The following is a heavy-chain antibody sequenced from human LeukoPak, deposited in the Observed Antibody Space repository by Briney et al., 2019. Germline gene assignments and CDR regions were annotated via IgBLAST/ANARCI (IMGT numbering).Heavy chain of an antibody. CDR2: INWNGGST. Sequence: RSGGSLRLSCAASGFTFDDYGMSLVRQAPGKGLEWVSGINWNGGSTGYADSVKGRFTISRDNAKNSLYLQMNSLRAEDTAVYYCAELGITMIGGVWGKGTTVTISS. J-gene: IGHJ6*04. D-gene: IGHD3-10*02. V-gene: IGHV3-20*04. CDR3: AELGITMIGGV. CDR1: GFTFDDYG.